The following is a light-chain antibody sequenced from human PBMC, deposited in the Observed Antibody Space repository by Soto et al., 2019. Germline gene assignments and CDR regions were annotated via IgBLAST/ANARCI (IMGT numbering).Light chain of an antibody. V-gene: IGKV3-15*01. CDR1: PSVSSN. CDR2: GAS. J-gene: IGKJ1*01. CDR3: QQYNNGPRT. Sequence: EIVMTQSPGTLSVSPGERATLSCRASPSVSSNLAWYQQKPGQAPSLLIYGASTRATGIPARFSGSGSGTEFAPTISSLQSEDFAVSYCQQYNNGPRTFGQGTKV.